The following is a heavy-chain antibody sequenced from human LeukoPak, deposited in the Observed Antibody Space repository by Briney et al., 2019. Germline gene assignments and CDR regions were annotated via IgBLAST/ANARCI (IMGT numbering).Heavy chain of an antibody. CDR3: ASPLLQGSSGWDDAFDI. V-gene: IGHV5-51*01. Sequence: ESLKISCKSSGYNFTNYWIGWVRQMPGKGLEWMGIIYPGDSDSRYSPSFQGQVTFSADKSISTACLQWSSLKASDTAMYYCASPLLQGSSGWDDAFDIWGQGTMVTVSS. CDR1: GYNFTNYW. CDR2: IYPGDSDS. J-gene: IGHJ3*02. D-gene: IGHD6-19*01.